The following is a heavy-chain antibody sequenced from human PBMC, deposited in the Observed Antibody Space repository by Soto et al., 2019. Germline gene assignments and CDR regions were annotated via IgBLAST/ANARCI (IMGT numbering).Heavy chain of an antibody. Sequence: LSLTCTVSGGSISSSSYYWGWIRQPPGKGLEWIGSIYYSGSTYYNPSLKSRVTISVDTSKNQFSLKLSSVTAADTAVYYCARPAVGQRAYGSRTYLNWFDPWGQGTLVTVSS. CDR2: IYYSGST. V-gene: IGHV4-39*01. J-gene: IGHJ5*02. D-gene: IGHD3-10*01. CDR1: GGSISSSSYY. CDR3: ARPAVGQRAYGSRTYLNWFDP.